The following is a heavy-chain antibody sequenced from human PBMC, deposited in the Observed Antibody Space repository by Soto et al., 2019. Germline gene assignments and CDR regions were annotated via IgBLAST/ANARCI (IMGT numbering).Heavy chain of an antibody. CDR1: GFTFSGSA. V-gene: IGHV3-73*01. CDR3: TSPARDYGAPGY. D-gene: IGHD4-17*01. Sequence: PTGGSLRLSCAASGFTFSGSAMHWVRQASGKGLVWVGRIRSKANSYATAYAASVKGRFTISRDDSKNTAYLQMNSLKTEDTAVYYCTSPARDYGAPGYWGQGTLVTVSS. J-gene: IGHJ4*02. CDR2: IRSKANSYAT.